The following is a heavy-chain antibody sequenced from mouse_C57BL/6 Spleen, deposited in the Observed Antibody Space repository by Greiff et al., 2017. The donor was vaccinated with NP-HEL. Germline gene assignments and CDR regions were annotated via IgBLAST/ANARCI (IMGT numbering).Heavy chain of an antibody. V-gene: IGHV1-82*01. CDR1: GYAFRSSW. CDR2: IYPGDGDT. Sequence: VQLQQSGPELVKPGASVKISCKASGYAFRSSWMNWVKQRPGKGLEWIGRIYPGDGDTNYNGKFKGKATLTADKSSSTAYMQLSSLTSEDSAVYFCARSRPLYYFDYWGQGTTLTVSS. J-gene: IGHJ2*01. CDR3: ARSRPLYYFDY.